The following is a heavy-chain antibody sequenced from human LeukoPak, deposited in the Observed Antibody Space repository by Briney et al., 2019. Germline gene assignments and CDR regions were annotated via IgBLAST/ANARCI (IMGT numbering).Heavy chain of an antibody. D-gene: IGHD6-19*01. Sequence: GGSLRLSCAASGFTFSSYEMNWVRQAPGKGLEWVSYISCSGSTIYYADSVKGRFTISRDNAKNSLYLQMNSLRAEDTAVYYCARVISVAGYDYWGQGTLVTVSS. CDR3: ARVISVAGYDY. V-gene: IGHV3-48*03. J-gene: IGHJ4*02. CDR1: GFTFSSYE. CDR2: ISCSGSTI.